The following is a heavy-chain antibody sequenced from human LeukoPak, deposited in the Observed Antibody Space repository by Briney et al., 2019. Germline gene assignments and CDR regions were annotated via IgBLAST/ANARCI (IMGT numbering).Heavy chain of an antibody. CDR1: GFTFSSYS. V-gene: IGHV3-21*04. Sequence: PGGSLRLSCAASGFTFSSYSMNWVRQAAGKGLEWVSSISSSSSYINYADSVKGRFTISRDNAKSTLYLQMNSLRAEDTALYYCAKSLGELSFIIDYGGQGTLVTVSS. D-gene: IGHD3-16*02. J-gene: IGHJ4*02. CDR3: AKSLGELSFIIDY. CDR2: ISSSSSYI.